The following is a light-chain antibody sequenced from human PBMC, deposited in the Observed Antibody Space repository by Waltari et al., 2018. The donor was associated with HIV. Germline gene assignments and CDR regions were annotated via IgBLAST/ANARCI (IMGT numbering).Light chain of an antibody. CDR2: SKN. CDR3: AAWDDSLIGPV. CDR1: SSNIGRNT. V-gene: IGLV1-44*01. J-gene: IGLJ3*02. Sequence: QSVLTQPPSASGTPGQRVTISCSGSSSNIGRNTVNWYQQLPGTAPKPLIYSKNQRPSGVPDRLSGSKSGTSASLAISGLQSEDEANYYCAAWDDSLIGPVFGGGTKLTVL.